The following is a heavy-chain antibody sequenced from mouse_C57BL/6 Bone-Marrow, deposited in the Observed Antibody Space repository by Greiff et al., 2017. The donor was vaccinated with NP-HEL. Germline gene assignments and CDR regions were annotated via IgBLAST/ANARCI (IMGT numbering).Heavy chain of an antibody. CDR3: ATGLLRFFAY. Sequence: EVQLQQSGPELVKPGASVKIPCKASGYTFTDYNMDWVKQSHGKSLEWIGDINPNNGGTIYNQKFKGKATLTVDKSSSTAYMELRSLTSEDTAVYYCATGLLRFFAYWGQGTLVTVSA. J-gene: IGHJ3*01. D-gene: IGHD1-1*01. CDR2: INPNNGGT. CDR1: GYTFTDYN. V-gene: IGHV1-18*01.